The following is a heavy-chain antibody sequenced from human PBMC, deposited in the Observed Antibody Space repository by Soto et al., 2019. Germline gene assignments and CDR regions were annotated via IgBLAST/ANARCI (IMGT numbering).Heavy chain of an antibody. CDR1: GGSISSGDYY. Sequence: TLSLTCTVSGGSISSGDYYWSWIRQPPGKGLEWIGYIYYSGSTYYNPSLKSRVTISVDTSKNQFSLKLSSVTAADTAVYYCARIAHCSGGSCYSLSNWFDPWGQGTLVTVSS. CDR2: IYYSGST. D-gene: IGHD2-15*01. CDR3: ARIAHCSGGSCYSLSNWFDP. J-gene: IGHJ5*02. V-gene: IGHV4-30-4*01.